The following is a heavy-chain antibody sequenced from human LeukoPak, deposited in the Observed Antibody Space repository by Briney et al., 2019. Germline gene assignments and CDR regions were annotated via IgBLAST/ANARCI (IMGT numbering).Heavy chain of an antibody. CDR2: VNSDESTT. Sequence: GGSLRLSCAASGFTFSKYWMHWVRQVPGKGLVWVSRVNSDESTTNYADSVKGRFTISRDNAKNSLCLQMNSLKTEDTAVYYCTRDSDYYDSSGYYDYWGQGTLVTVSS. V-gene: IGHV3-74*01. D-gene: IGHD3-22*01. CDR3: TRDSDYYDSSGYYDY. J-gene: IGHJ4*02. CDR1: GFTFSKYW.